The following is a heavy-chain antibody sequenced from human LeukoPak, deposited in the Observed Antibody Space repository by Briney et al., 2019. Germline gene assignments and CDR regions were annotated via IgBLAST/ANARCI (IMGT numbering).Heavy chain of an antibody. J-gene: IGHJ4*02. Sequence: GGSLRLSCAVSGFTFSDYYMSWIRQAPGKGLEWASYISSSGNTIYYADSVKGRFTVSRDNAKNSLYLQMNSLRAEDTAVYYCARNLRRETSNSGYYDYWGQGTLVTVSS. CDR3: ARNLRRETSNSGYYDY. CDR2: ISSSGNTI. V-gene: IGHV3-11*01. D-gene: IGHD3-22*01. CDR1: GFTFSDYY.